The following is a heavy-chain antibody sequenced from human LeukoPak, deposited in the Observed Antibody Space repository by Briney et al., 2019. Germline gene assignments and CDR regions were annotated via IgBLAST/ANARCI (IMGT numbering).Heavy chain of an antibody. CDR2: INHSGST. V-gene: IGHV4-34*01. J-gene: IGHJ4*02. CDR3: ARYDY. Sequence: PSETLSLTCAVYGGSFSGYYWTWIHQPPGKGLEWIGEINHSGSTNYNPSLKNRVTMSVDTSKNQFSLNLRSVTAADTAVYYCARYDYWGQGTLVTVSS. CDR1: GGSFSGYY.